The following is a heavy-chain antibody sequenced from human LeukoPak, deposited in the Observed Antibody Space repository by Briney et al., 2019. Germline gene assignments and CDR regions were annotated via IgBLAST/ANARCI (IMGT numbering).Heavy chain of an antibody. V-gene: IGHV5-51*01. CDR3: ARQYDSSGYYHSDY. CDR2: IYPGDSDT. Sequence: RGASLQISCKGSGYSFTSYWIGWVRQLPGKGLEWMGIIYPGDSDTRYSPSFQGQVTISADKSISTAYLQWSSLKASDTAMYYCARQYDSSGYYHSDYWGQGTLVTVSS. D-gene: IGHD3-22*01. J-gene: IGHJ4*02. CDR1: GYSFTSYW.